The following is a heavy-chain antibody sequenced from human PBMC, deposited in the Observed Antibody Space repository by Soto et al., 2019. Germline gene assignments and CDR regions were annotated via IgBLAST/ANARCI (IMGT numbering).Heavy chain of an antibody. J-gene: IGHJ4*02. CDR3: AKGDRNQPAVVDY. CDR1: GFTFSSYA. CDR2: ISGSGSST. V-gene: IGHV3-23*01. Sequence: EVQLLESGGGRIQPGGSLRLSCAASGFTFSSYAMNWVRQVPGKGLQWVSGISGSGSSTYYSDSVRGRFTISRDNSRNTLYLPMSSLRVEDTALYYCAKGDRNQPAVVDYWGQGTLVTVSS. D-gene: IGHD2-2*01.